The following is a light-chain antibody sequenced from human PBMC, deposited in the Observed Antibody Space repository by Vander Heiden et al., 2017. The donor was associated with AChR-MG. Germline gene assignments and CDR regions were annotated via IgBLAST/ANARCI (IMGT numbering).Light chain of an antibody. Sequence: EIVLTQSPGTLSLSPGERATLSCRASQSVSSSSLAWYQQKPGQAPRLLIYGASSRATGIPDFTLTISRLEPEDFAVYYCQQYGRNRMLTFGGGTKVEIK. J-gene: IGKJ4*01. V-gene: IGKV3-20*01. CDR1: QSVSSSS. CDR3: QQYGRNRMLT. CDR2: GAS.